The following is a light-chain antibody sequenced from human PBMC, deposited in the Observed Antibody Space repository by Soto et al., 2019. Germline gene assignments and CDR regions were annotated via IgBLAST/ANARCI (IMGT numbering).Light chain of an antibody. V-gene: IGLV2-23*02. CDR1: SSDVGNYNL. CDR2: EVN. Sequence: QSALTQPASVSGSPGQSITISCTGTSSDVGNYNLVSWYQQHPDKAPKFMIYEVNKRPSGVSNRFSGSKSGNTASLTISGPQAEDEADYYCCSYAGSSSFYVFGTGTKVTVL. J-gene: IGLJ1*01. CDR3: CSYAGSSSFYV.